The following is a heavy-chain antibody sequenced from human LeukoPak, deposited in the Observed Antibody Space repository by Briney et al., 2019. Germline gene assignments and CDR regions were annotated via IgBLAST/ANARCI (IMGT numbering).Heavy chain of an antibody. D-gene: IGHD6-13*01. V-gene: IGHV1-46*01. J-gene: IGHJ4*02. CDR1: GYTFTNYY. CDR3: AREATAAGTLGDY. CDR2: INPFDGST. Sequence: GASVQVSCKTSGYTFTNYYMHWVPQAPGQGLEWMGIINPFDGSTTYAQKFQGRVTMTRDSSTSTVYMGLSSLRSEDTAVYYCAREATAAGTLGDYWRQRTRVTVSS.